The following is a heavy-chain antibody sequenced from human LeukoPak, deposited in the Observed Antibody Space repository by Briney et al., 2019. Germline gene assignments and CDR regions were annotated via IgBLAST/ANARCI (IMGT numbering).Heavy chain of an antibody. D-gene: IGHD1-26*01. CDR3: AKGGYSGSKHPADY. Sequence: GGSLRLSCAASGFTFSSYAMSWVRQAPGKGLEWVSAISGSGGSTYYADSVKGRFTISRDNSKNTLYLQMNSLRAEDTAVYYCAKGGYSGSKHPADYWGQGTLVTVSS. CDR1: GFTFSSYA. J-gene: IGHJ4*02. CDR2: ISGSGGST. V-gene: IGHV3-23*01.